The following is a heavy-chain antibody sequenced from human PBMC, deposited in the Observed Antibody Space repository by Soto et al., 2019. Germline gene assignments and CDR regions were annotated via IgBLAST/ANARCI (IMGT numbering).Heavy chain of an antibody. CDR1: GYTFTVYY. D-gene: IGHD6-13*01. J-gene: IGHJ3*02. V-gene: IGHV1-2*02. CDR3: ARQRKGAAAGPVDAFDI. CDR2: ISPNSGGT. Sequence: ASVKVSCKASGYTFTVYYMHWVRQAPGQGLEWMGWISPNSGGTFAAQKFQGRVTMTRDTSDNMAYMELTSLKSDDTAVYYCARQRKGAAAGPVDAFDIWGQGTMVTVSS.